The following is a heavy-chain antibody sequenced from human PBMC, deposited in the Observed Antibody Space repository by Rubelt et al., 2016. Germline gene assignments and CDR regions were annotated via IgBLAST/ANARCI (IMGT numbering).Heavy chain of an antibody. D-gene: IGHD2-8*01. Sequence: QVQLQESGPGLVKPSETLSLTCTVSGGSISSYYWTWIRQPPGKGLEWIGYISYGGSTNYSPSLKSRVTISIDTSKNQFSLNLRAVPAADTAVYYCARRQWVWCFDLWGRGTLVTVSS. V-gene: IGHV4-59*12. CDR3: ARRQWVWCFDL. CDR1: GGSISSYY. J-gene: IGHJ2*01. CDR2: ISYGGST.